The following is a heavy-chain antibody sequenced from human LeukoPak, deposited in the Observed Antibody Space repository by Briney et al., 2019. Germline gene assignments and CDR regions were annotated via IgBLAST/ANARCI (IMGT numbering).Heavy chain of an antibody. CDR2: IYSGGST. J-gene: IGHJ3*02. D-gene: IGHD5-18*01. V-gene: IGHV3-66*01. CDR1: GFTVSSNY. Sequence: GGSLRLSCAASGFTVSSNYMSWVRQAPGKGLEWVSVIYSGGSTYYVDSVKGRFTISRDNSKNTLYLQMNSLRAEDTAVYYCARDRGGYSYGSPTGYDAFDIWGQGTMVTVSS. CDR3: ARDRGGYSYGSPTGYDAFDI.